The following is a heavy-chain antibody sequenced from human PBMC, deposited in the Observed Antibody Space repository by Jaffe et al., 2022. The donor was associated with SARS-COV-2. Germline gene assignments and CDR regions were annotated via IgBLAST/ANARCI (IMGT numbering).Heavy chain of an antibody. V-gene: IGHV4-34*01. Sequence: QVQLQQWGAGLLKPSETLSLTCAVYGGSFSGYYWSWIRQPPGKGLEWIGEINHSGSTNYNPSLKSRVTISVDTSKNQFSLKLSSVTAADTAVYYCARVCMAAATYYFDYWGQGTLVTVSS. CDR3: ARVCMAAATYYFDY. J-gene: IGHJ4*02. CDR2: INHSGST. D-gene: IGHD6-13*01. CDR1: GGSFSGYY.